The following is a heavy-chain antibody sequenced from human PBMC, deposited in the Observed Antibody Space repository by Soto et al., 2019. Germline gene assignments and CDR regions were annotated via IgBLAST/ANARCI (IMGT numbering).Heavy chain of an antibody. CDR2: IIPIFGTA. CDR3: AREAMIDHNIDY. D-gene: IGHD3-22*01. Sequence: SVKVSCKASGGTFSSYAISWVRQAPGQGLEWMGGIIPIFGTANYAQKFQGRVTITADKSTSTAYMELSSLRSEDTAVYYCAREAMIDHNIDYWGQGTLVTVFS. J-gene: IGHJ4*02. CDR1: GGTFSSYA. V-gene: IGHV1-69*06.